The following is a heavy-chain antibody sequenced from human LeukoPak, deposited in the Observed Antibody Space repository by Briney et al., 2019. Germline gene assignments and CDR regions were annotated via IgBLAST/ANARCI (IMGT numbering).Heavy chain of an antibody. Sequence: GASVKVSCKASGYTFTSNYMLWVRQAPGQGLEWMGIINPSGGSTSYAQKFQGRVTMTRDTSTSTVYMELSSLRSEDMAVYYCARVGGNYPINWGQGSLVTVSS. CDR3: ARVGGNYPIN. V-gene: IGHV1-46*01. D-gene: IGHD1-26*01. CDR2: INPSGGST. CDR1: GYTFTSNY. J-gene: IGHJ4*02.